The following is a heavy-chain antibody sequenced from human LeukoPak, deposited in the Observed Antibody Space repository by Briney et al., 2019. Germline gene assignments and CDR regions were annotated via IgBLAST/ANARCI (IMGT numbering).Heavy chain of an antibody. J-gene: IGHJ4*02. D-gene: IGHD1-14*01. CDR3: ARGAPSRTRPTPFDY. CDR1: GGSISSSSYY. CDR2: IYYSGST. V-gene: IGHV4-39*01. Sequence: PSETLSLTCTVSGGSISSSSYYWGWIRQPPGKGLEWIGSIYYSGSTYYNPSLKSRVTISVDTSKNQFSLKLSSVTAADTAVYYCARGAPSRTRPTPFDYWGQGTLVTVSS.